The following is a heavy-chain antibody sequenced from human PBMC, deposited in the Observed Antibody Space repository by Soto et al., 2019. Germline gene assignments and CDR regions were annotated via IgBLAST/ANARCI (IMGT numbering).Heavy chain of an antibody. Sequence: SXTLSLTCTVSGGSMSSYYWSWIRQPPVNGLEWIGYIYYSGSTNYNPSLKSRVTISVDTSKNQFSLKLSSVTAADTAVYYCASGYSSGWPHYYYYGMDVWGQGTTVTVSS. CDR2: IYYSGST. CDR3: ASGYSSGWPHYYYYGMDV. D-gene: IGHD6-19*01. J-gene: IGHJ6*02. CDR1: GGSMSSYY. V-gene: IGHV4-59*01.